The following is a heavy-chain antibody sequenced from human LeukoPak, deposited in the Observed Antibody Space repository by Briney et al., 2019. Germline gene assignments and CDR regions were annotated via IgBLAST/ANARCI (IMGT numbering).Heavy chain of an antibody. J-gene: IGHJ4*02. Sequence: PGASVKVSCKASGGTFSSYAISWVRQAPGQGLEWMGGIIPIFGTANYAQKFQGRVTITADESTSTAYMELSSLRSEDTAVYYCAKARVYDVWLATTWGQGTLVTVSS. D-gene: IGHD1-26*01. V-gene: IGHV1-69*13. CDR1: GGTFSSYA. CDR2: IIPIFGTA. CDR3: AKARVYDVWLATT.